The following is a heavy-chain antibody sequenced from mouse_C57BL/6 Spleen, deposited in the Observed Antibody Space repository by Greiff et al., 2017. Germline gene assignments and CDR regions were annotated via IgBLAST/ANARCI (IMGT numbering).Heavy chain of an antibody. D-gene: IGHD2-12*01. Sequence: EVQLQQSGPELVKPGASVKISCKASGYSFTGYFMNWVMQSHGKSLEWIGRINPYNGDTFYNQKFKGKATLTVDKSSSTAYMELRSLTSEDSAVYYCAREGYYSYVLYAMDYGGQGTSVTVSS. CDR1: GYSFTGYF. J-gene: IGHJ4*01. V-gene: IGHV1-20*01. CDR3: AREGYYSYVLYAMDY. CDR2: INPYNGDT.